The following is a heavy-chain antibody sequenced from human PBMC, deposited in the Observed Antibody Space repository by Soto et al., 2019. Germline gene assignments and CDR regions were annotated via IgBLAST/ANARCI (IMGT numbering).Heavy chain of an antibody. Sequence: EVQLLESGGGLVQPGGSLRLSCAASGFTFSSYAMSWVRQAPGKGLEWVSAISGSGGSTYYADSVKGRFTISIDNSKNTLYLQMNSLRAEDTAVYYCAKDHRYGDYPLDAFDILGQGTMVTVSS. CDR1: GFTFSSYA. V-gene: IGHV3-23*01. J-gene: IGHJ3*02. D-gene: IGHD4-17*01. CDR2: ISGSGGST. CDR3: AKDHRYGDYPLDAFDI.